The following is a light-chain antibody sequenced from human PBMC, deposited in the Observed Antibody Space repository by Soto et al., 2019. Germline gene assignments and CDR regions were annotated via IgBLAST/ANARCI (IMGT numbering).Light chain of an antibody. CDR1: QSVSSN. Sequence: EIVMTQSPATLSVSPGERATLSCRASQSVSSNLAWYQQKPGQAPRLLIYGASTRATDIPARFSGSVSGTEFALTISSLQSEDVAVYYCQQHNNWPPWTFGQGTKVEIK. V-gene: IGKV3-15*01. CDR3: QQHNNWPPWT. J-gene: IGKJ1*01. CDR2: GAS.